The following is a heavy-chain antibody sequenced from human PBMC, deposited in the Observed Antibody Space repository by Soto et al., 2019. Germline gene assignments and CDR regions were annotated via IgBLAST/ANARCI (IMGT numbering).Heavy chain of an antibody. CDR3: AKDSLRDIWFGEFRADY. CDR1: GFTFSSYG. CDR2: ISYDGSDK. J-gene: IGHJ4*02. V-gene: IGHV3-30*18. Sequence: QTGGSLRLSCAASGFTFSSYGMHWVRQAPGKGLEWVAVISYDGSDKYYADSVKGRFTISRDNSRNTLYLQMNYLRAEDTAVYYCAKDSLRDIWFGEFRADYWGQGTLVTVSS. D-gene: IGHD3-10*01.